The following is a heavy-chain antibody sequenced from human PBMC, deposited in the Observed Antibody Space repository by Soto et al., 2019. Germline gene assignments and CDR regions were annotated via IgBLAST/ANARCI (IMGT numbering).Heavy chain of an antibody. CDR3: SRVVQFYDSSGYSFYYFDY. CDR1: GDSVNSADYY. CDR2: IYYSRSD. J-gene: IGHJ4*02. Sequence: SETLSLTCTVSGDSVNSADYYWSWLRQPPGKGLEWIGYIYYSRSDYYNPSLGRRATITIDTSRNQFSLNLMSVTAADTAVYYCSRVVQFYDSSGYSFYYFDYWGQGALVTVSS. V-gene: IGHV4-30-4*01. D-gene: IGHD3-22*01.